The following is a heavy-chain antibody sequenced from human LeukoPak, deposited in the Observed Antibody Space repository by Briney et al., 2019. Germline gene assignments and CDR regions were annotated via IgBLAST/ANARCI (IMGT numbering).Heavy chain of an antibody. D-gene: IGHD5-24*01. CDR2: LSPGSGST. CDR3: ARGREPDGYNSYFDN. J-gene: IGHJ4*02. Sequence: AASVKVFRKASGYIFTSYYMHWVRQARGQGLEWMGILSPGSGSTSYGKKCQGRVTMTWEMSTSTVYSELSSLRSEDTAVYYCARGREPDGYNSYFDNWGQGTLVTVSS. CDR1: GYIFTSYY. V-gene: IGHV1-46*01.